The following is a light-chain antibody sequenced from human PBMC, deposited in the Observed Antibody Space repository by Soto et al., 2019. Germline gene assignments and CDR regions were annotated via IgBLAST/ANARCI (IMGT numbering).Light chain of an antibody. CDR2: DAS. CDR3: KQRRNGPLT. J-gene: IGKJ4*01. CDR1: QRVSSY. V-gene: IGKV3-11*01. Sequence: EIVLTQSPATLSLSPGERATLSCRASQRVSSYVAWYQQKPGQAPRLLIYDASNRATGIPARFSGSGSGTEFTLNISSLEPEDFAVYYCKQRRNGPLTCGGGTKVEIK.